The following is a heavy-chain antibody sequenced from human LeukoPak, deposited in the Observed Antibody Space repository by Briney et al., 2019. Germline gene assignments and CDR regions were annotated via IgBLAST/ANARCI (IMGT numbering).Heavy chain of an antibody. V-gene: IGHV3-23*01. CDR1: GFTLSGAA. CDR3: ADVGVLIPFSSPSGDP. CDR2: ISGSGGST. J-gene: IGHJ4*03. Sequence: GGSLRLSSADSGFTLSGAASSCVRQAPGKGLEWVSAISGSGGSTYYADSVKGRFTISRDNSKNTLYLQMNNLGAEDTAVYYCADVGVLIPFSSPSGDPWGQGTPVTVSS. D-gene: IGHD3-16*01.